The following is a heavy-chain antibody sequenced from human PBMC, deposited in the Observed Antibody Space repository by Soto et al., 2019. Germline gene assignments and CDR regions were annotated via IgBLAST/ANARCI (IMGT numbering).Heavy chain of an antibody. CDR1: GGTFSSYA. D-gene: IGHD2-8*01. Sequence: QVQLVQSGAEVKKPGSLVKVSCKASGGTFSSYAISWVRQAPGQGLEWMGGIIPIFGTANYAQKFQGRVTITADESTSTAYMELSSLRSEDTAVYYCARTIPLYRPGYFDYWGQGTLVTVSS. CDR2: IIPIFGTA. V-gene: IGHV1-69*01. CDR3: ARTIPLYRPGYFDY. J-gene: IGHJ4*02.